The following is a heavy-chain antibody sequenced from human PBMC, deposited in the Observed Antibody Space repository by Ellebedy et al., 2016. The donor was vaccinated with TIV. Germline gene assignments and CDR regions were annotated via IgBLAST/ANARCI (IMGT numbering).Heavy chain of an antibody. V-gene: IGHV3-48*04. CDR3: ARAGDYNLLSPAGGY. Sequence: GESLKISCVGSGFTFSTYSMNWVRQAPGKGLEWVSYICSSSSTIYYADSVKGQFTVSTDNAKDSLYLQMDSLRADDTAVNYCARAGDYNLLSPAGGYWGQGTLVTVSS. CDR1: GFTFSTYS. D-gene: IGHD4-17*01. CDR2: ICSSSSTI. J-gene: IGHJ4*02.